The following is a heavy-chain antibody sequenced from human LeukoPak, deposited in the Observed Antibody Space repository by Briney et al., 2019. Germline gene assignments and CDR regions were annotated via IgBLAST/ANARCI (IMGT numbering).Heavy chain of an antibody. CDR1: GGSFSGYY. CDR2: VNHSGST. Sequence: SETLSLTCAVYGGSFSGYYWSWIRQPPGKGLEWIGEVNHSGSTNYNPSLKSRVTISVDTSKNQFSLKLSSVTAADTAVYYYARGRATVVTSAILGLDYWGQGTLVTVSS. J-gene: IGHJ4*02. V-gene: IGHV4-34*01. CDR3: ARGRATVVTSAILGLDY. D-gene: IGHD4-23*01.